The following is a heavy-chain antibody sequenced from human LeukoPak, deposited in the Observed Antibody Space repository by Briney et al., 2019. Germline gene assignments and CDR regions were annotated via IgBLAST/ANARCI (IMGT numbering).Heavy chain of an antibody. D-gene: IGHD3-16*01. J-gene: IGHJ6*02. CDR3: ARWGSATWYYYGMDV. CDR1: GGSISSNDW. CDR2: IHHSGST. Sequence: SGTLSLTCALSGGSISSNDWWSWVRQPPGKGLEWNGEIHHSGSTNYNPSLKSRVIISVDKSKNQFSLKLSSVTAADTAVYYCARWGSATWYYYGMDVWGQGTTVTVSS. V-gene: IGHV4-4*02.